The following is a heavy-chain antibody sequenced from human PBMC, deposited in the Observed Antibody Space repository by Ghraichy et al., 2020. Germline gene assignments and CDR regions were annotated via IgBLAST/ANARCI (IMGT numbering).Heavy chain of an antibody. CDR2: IYSGGST. D-gene: IGHD3-10*01. Sequence: GESLNISCAASGFTVSSNYMSWVRQAPGKGLEWVSVIYSGGSTYYADSVKGRFTISRDNSKNTLYLQMNSLRAEDTAVYYCARAFRGSYDYWGQGTLVTVSS. CDR1: GFTVSSNY. CDR3: ARAFRGSYDY. V-gene: IGHV3-53*01. J-gene: IGHJ4*02.